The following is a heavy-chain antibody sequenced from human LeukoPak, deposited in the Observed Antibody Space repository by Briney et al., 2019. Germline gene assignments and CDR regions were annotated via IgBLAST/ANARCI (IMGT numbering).Heavy chain of an antibody. CDR3: ARERESIAARPGYDAFDI. V-gene: IGHV4-59*01. Sequence: SETLSLTCTVSGGSISSYYWSWIRQPPGKGLEWIGYIYYSGSTNYNPSLKSRVTISVDTSKNQFSLKLSSVTAAGTAVYYCARERESIAARPGYDAFDIWGQGTMVTVSS. J-gene: IGHJ3*02. CDR2: IYYSGST. CDR1: GGSISSYY. D-gene: IGHD6-6*01.